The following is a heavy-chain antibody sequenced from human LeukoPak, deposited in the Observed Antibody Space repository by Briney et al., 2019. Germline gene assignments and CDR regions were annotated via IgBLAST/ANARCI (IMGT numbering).Heavy chain of an antibody. J-gene: IGHJ3*02. CDR1: GFTFSSYG. D-gene: IGHD2-2*01. CDR2: IRYDGSNK. CDR3: ARVGGYCSSTSCYFGAFDI. Sequence: GGSLRLSCAASGFTFSSYGMHWVRQAPGKGLEWVAFIRYDGSNKYYADSVKGRFTISRDNSKNTLYLQMNSLRAEDTAVYYCARVGGYCSSTSCYFGAFDIWGQGTMVTVSS. V-gene: IGHV3-30*02.